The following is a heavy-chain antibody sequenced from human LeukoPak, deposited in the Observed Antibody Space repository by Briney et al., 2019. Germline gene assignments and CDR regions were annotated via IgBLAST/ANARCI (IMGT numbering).Heavy chain of an antibody. V-gene: IGHV4-39*01. D-gene: IGHD3-22*01. CDR3: AIHRMYYYDSSGRGVADAFDI. CDR1: GGSISSSSYY. CDR2: IYYSGST. J-gene: IGHJ3*02. Sequence: SETLSLTCTVSGGSISSSSYYWGWIRQPPGKGLEWIGSIYYSGSTYYNPSLKSRVTISVDTSKNQFSLKLSSVTAADTAVYYCAIHRMYYYDSSGRGVADAFDIWGQGTMVTVSS.